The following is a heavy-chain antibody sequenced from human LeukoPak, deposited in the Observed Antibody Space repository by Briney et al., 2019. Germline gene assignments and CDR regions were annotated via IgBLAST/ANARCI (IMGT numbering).Heavy chain of an antibody. CDR2: MFYSGST. CDR1: DGSISSGSYH. V-gene: IGHV4-39*01. Sequence: PSETLPQTLPFSDGSISSGSYHGGRIRQPPGKGLEWIGSMFYSGSTYYNPSLKSRVTISVDTSKNQFSLQMSSVTAADTAVYYCARHSSSIAVASGSYFYDRWHETLVTVSS. D-gene: IGHD6-19*01. CDR3: ARHSSSIAVASGSYFYD. J-gene: IGHJ4*01.